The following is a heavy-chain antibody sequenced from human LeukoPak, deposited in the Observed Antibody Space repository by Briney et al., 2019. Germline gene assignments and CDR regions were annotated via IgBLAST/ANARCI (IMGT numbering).Heavy chain of an antibody. CDR2: ISSSSSTI. CDR3: ASSPPMVRGAIRY. CDR1: GFTFSSYS. Sequence: GGSLRLSCAASGFTFSSYSMNWVRQAPGKGLEWVSSISSSSSTIYYADSVKGRFTISRDNAKNSLYLQMNSLRAEDTAVYYCASSPPMVRGAIRYWGQGTLVTVSS. V-gene: IGHV3-48*04. J-gene: IGHJ4*02. D-gene: IGHD3-10*01.